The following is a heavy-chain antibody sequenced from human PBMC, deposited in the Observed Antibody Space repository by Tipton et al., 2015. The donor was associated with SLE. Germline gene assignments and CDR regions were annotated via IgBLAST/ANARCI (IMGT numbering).Heavy chain of an antibody. CDR1: GYTFTDFY. V-gene: IGHV1-2*02. J-gene: IGHJ5*02. CDR3: SRGRSSTAGWFDP. Sequence: QSGAEVKKPGASVKVYCKASGYTFTDFYMHWVRQAPGQGLEWMGWINPNTGVTKYAQKFEGRVTMTRDTSISTAYMELNRLTSDDTAVYYCSRGRSSTAGWFDPWGQGTLVTVSS. CDR2: INPNTGVT. D-gene: IGHD6-13*01.